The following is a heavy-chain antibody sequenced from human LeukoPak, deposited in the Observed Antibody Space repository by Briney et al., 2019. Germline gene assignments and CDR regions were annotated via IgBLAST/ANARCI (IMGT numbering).Heavy chain of an antibody. J-gene: IGHJ3*01. Sequence: ASVKVSCKASDYTFLSSAISCVRQAPGQGLEWMGIINPSGGNTTYAQKFQGRLTLTRDTSTSTVYMDLNSLRSDDTAVYYCALLGGPTTTRDFDVWGQGTMVTVSS. CDR2: INPSGGNT. D-gene: IGHD5-24*01. CDR1: DYTFLSSA. CDR3: ALLGGPTTTRDFDV. V-gene: IGHV1-46*01.